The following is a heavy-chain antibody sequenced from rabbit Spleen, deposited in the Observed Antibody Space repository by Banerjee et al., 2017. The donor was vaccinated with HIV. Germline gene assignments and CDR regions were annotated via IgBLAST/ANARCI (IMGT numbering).Heavy chain of an antibody. V-gene: IGHV1S40*01. CDR2: IYAGSSGST. CDR3: ARETSSGWGIVSFYFNL. J-gene: IGHJ4*01. CDR1: GVSFSGDSY. D-gene: IGHD4-1*01. Sequence: QSLEESGGDLVKPGASLTLTCIASGVSFSGDSYMCWVRQAPGKGLEWIACIYAGSSGSTYYASWAKGRFTISKTSSTTVTLQMTSLTAADTATYFCARETSSGWGIVSFYFNLWGQGTLVTVS.